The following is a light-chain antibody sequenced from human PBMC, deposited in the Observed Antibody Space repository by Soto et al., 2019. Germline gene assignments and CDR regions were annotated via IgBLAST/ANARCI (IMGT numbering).Light chain of an antibody. V-gene: IGKV3-20*01. J-gene: IGKJ2*01. CDR3: PPYGSSPHT. CDR2: GAS. CDR1: QSVSGSF. Sequence: EIVLTQSPGTLSLSPGERATLSCRASQSVSGSFLAWYQQKPGQAPRLLIYGASSRATGIPDRFNGSGSGTDLTLTISRMEPADFEMYYCPPYGSSPHTFGQGTKLEIK.